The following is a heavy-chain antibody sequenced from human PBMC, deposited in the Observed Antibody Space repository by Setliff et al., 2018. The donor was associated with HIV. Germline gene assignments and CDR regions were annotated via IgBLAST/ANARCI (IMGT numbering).Heavy chain of an antibody. CDR3: ARLGYYNFWSGYWTDY. CDR2: IYYSGST. D-gene: IGHD3-3*01. Sequence: SETLSLTCTVSGGSIRRSTYYWGWIRQPPGKGLEWIGSIYYSGSTKYNPSLKSRVTISLDMSKNQFSLKLNSVTAADTATYYCARLGYYNFWSGYWTDYWGHGTLVTVSS. CDR1: GGSIRRSTYY. V-gene: IGHV4-39*01. J-gene: IGHJ4*01.